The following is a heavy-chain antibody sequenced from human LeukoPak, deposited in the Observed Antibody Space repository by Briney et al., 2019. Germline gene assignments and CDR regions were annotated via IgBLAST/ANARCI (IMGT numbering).Heavy chain of an antibody. J-gene: IGHJ4*02. D-gene: IGHD6-19*01. Sequence: PGGSLRLSCAASGFTFSNYWMHWVRQAPGKGLVWVSSIKSDGRTTYYADSVKGRFTISRDDAKNTLYLQMNSLRAEDTAVYYCARAGVAVAYFYYFDYWGQGSLVTVSS. V-gene: IGHV3-74*01. CDR3: ARAGVAVAYFYYFDY. CDR1: GFTFSNYW. CDR2: IKSDGRTT.